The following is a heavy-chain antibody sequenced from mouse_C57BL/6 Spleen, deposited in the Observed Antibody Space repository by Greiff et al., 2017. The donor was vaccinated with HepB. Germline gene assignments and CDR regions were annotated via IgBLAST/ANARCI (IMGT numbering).Heavy chain of an antibody. CDR3: TSYSNYEGAMDY. D-gene: IGHD2-5*01. J-gene: IGHJ4*01. V-gene: IGHV1-5*01. Sequence: VQLKESGTVLTRPGASVKMSCKTSGYTFTSYWMYWVKQRPGQGLEWIGAIYPGNSDTSYNQKFKGKAKLTAVTSASTAYMELSSLTNEDSAVYYCTSYSNYEGAMDYWGQGTSVTVSS. CDR1: GYTFTSYW. CDR2: IYPGNSDT.